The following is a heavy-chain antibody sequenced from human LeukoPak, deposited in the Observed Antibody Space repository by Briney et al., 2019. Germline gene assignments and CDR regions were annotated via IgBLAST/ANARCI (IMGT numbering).Heavy chain of an antibody. J-gene: IGHJ4*02. Sequence: SETLSLTFTVSGGSISSYYWSWIRQPPGKGLEWIGYIYYSGSTNYNPSLKSRVTISVDTSKNQFSLKLSSVTAADTAVYYCARGQEHRLYGSGIAFDYWGQGTLVTVSS. CDR3: ARGQEHRLYGSGIAFDY. CDR1: GGSISSYY. V-gene: IGHV4-59*01. D-gene: IGHD3-10*01. CDR2: IYYSGST.